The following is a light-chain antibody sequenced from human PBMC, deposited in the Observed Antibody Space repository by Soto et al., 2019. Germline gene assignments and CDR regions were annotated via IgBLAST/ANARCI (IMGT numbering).Light chain of an antibody. CDR3: HQYHMWPSWT. Sequence: DIVMTQSPATLSVSPGETASLSCRANREVSSNVVWYQHKSGQSPRVLVYGASIRATGVPDRFSGSGSGTEFFLTISGLQADDLAVYYCHQYHMWPSWTFGQGTKVEMK. CDR2: GAS. V-gene: IGKV3-15*01. J-gene: IGKJ1*01. CDR1: REVSSN.